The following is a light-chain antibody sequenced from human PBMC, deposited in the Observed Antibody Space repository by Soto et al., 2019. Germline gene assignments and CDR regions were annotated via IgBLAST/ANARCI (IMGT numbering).Light chain of an antibody. Sequence: QSALTQPASVSGSPGQSITISCTGTSSDVGGYNYVSWYQQHPGKAPKLMIYEVSNRPSGVSNRFSGSKSGNTASLTISGLQAEDEGDYYCSSYLSSSTPYVFGTGTKLTVL. J-gene: IGLJ1*01. CDR2: EVS. CDR3: SSYLSSSTPYV. CDR1: SSDVGGYNY. V-gene: IGLV2-14*01.